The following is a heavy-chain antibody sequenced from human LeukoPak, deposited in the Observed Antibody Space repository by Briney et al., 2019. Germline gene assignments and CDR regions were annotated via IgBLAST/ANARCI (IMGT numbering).Heavy chain of an antibody. J-gene: IGHJ4*02. CDR3: AREAKDIVVVPAAIRGDY. CDR2: ISAYNGNT. V-gene: IGHV1-18*01. CDR1: GYTFTSYG. Sequence: ASVKVSCKASGYTFTSYGISWVRQAPGQGLEWMGWISAYNGNTNYAQKLQGRVTMTTDTSTSTAYMELRSLRSDDTAVYYCAREAKDIVVVPAAIRGDYWGQGTLVTVSS. D-gene: IGHD2-2*01.